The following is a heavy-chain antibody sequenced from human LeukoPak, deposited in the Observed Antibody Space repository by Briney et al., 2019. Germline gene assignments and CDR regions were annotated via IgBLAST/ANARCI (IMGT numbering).Heavy chain of an antibody. CDR3: ARVRTYYDILTGYSDNAFDI. Sequence: SETLSLTCTVSGGSISSYYWGWIRQPAGKGLEWIGRIYTCGSTNYNPSLKSRVTMSVDTSKNQFSLKLSSVTAADTAVYYCARVRTYYDILTGYSDNAFDIWGQGTMVTVSS. D-gene: IGHD3-9*01. CDR2: IYTCGST. V-gene: IGHV4-4*07. CDR1: GGSISSYY. J-gene: IGHJ3*02.